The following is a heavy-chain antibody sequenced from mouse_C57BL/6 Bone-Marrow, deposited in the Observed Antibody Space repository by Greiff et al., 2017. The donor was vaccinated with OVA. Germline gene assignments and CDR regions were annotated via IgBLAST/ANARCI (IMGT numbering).Heavy chain of an antibody. D-gene: IGHD1-1*01. CDR3: ARHGGPYGSIYDWYFDV. CDR1: GFTFSDYY. Sequence: EVKLVESGGGLVQPGGSLKLSCAASGFTFSDYYMYWVRQTPEKRLEWVAYISNGGGSTYYPDPVKGRFTISRDNAKNTLYLQMSRLKSEDTAMYYCARHGGPYGSIYDWYFDVWGTGTTVTVSS. J-gene: IGHJ1*03. CDR2: ISNGGGST. V-gene: IGHV5-12*01.